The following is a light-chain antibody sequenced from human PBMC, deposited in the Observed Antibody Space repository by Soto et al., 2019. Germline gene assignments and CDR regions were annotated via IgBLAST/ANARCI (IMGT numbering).Light chain of an antibody. CDR1: QNIRGNE. J-gene: IGKJ1*01. V-gene: IGKV3-20*01. CDR3: QDYGTSAPWT. Sequence: EVVLTQSPGTLTLSPGERATLSCRASQNIRGNELAWYQQKPGQAPRLLIYRGSSRATGIPDRFSGRGSGTDFTLTISRLEPEDIAVYYCQDYGTSAPWTFGQGTIVEIK. CDR2: RGS.